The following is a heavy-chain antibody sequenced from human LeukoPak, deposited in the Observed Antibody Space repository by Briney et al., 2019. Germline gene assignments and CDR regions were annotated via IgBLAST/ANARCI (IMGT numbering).Heavy chain of an antibody. CDR3: AREKYSAFDI. Sequence: GASVKVSCKASGYTFTSYGISWVRQAPGQGLEWMGWISAYNGNTNYAQKFQGRVTITRNTSISTAYMELSSLRSEDTAVYYCAREKYSAFDIWGQGTMVTVSP. D-gene: IGHD2-21*01. J-gene: IGHJ3*02. CDR1: GYTFTSYG. CDR2: ISAYNGNT. V-gene: IGHV1-18*01.